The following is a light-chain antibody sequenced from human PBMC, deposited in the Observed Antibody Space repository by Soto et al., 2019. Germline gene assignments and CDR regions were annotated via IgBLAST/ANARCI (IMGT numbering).Light chain of an antibody. Sequence: QSLLTQPPAVSAAPGQKVTISYSGSSSNIGNNYVSWYQQLPGTAPKLLIYDSNKRPSGIPDRFSGSKSGTSATLGITGLQTGDEADYYCGTWDSSLSAVVFGGGTKLTVL. CDR3: GTWDSSLSAVV. CDR1: SSNIGNNY. CDR2: DSN. J-gene: IGLJ2*01. V-gene: IGLV1-51*01.